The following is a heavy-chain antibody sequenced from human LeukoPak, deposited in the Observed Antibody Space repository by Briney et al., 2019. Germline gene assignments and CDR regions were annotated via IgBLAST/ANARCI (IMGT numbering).Heavy chain of an antibody. Sequence: GGSLRLSCAASGFTFSSYAMSWVRQAPGKGLEWVSAISGSGGSTYYADSVKGRFTISRDNSKNTLYLQMNSLRAEDTAVYYCAKSVAIYFYYGLDVWGQGTTVTVSS. J-gene: IGHJ6*02. CDR3: AKSVAIYFYYGLDV. V-gene: IGHV3-23*01. CDR1: GFTFSSYA. CDR2: ISGSGGST. D-gene: IGHD3-3*01.